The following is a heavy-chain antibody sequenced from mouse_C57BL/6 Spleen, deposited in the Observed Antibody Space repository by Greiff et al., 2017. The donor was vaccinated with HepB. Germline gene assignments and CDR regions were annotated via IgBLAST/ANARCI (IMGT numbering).Heavy chain of an antibody. CDR2: IDPSDSET. J-gene: IGHJ3*01. Sequence: VQLQQPGAELVRPGSSVKLSCKASGYTFTSYWMHWVKQRPIQGLEWIGNIDPSDSETHYNQKFKDKATLTVDKSSSTAYMPLSSLTSEDSAVYYCAREFDYGSSYVTWFAYWGQGTLVTVSA. CDR1: GYTFTSYW. V-gene: IGHV1-52*01. D-gene: IGHD1-1*01. CDR3: AREFDYGSSYVTWFAY.